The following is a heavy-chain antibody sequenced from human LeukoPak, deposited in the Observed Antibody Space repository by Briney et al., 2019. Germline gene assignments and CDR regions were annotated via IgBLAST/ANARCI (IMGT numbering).Heavy chain of an antibody. D-gene: IGHD6-13*01. CDR2: ISYDGSNK. CDR1: GFTFSSYG. Sequence: GGSLRLSCAASGFTFSSYGMHWVRQAPGKGLEWVAVISYDGSNKYYADSVKGRFTISRDNSKNTLYLQTNSLRAEDTAVYYCAKSSTGSSWPYYYYYYGMDVWGQGTTVTVSS. J-gene: IGHJ6*02. V-gene: IGHV3-30*18. CDR3: AKSSTGSSWPYYYYYYGMDV.